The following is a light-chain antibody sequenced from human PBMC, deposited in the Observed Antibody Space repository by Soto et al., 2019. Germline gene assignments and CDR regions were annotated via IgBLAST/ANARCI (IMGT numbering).Light chain of an antibody. CDR2: DAS. CDR1: QYIGST. Sequence: EIVLTQSPATLSVSPGDRATLSCRASQYIGSTIAWYQQRSGQAPRLLIFDASIRLPTVPARFSGSVSGTDFTLTISSLEPEDVAVYYCQQRSNWPSITFGQGTRLEI. V-gene: IGKV3-11*01. CDR3: QQRSNWPSIT. J-gene: IGKJ5*01.